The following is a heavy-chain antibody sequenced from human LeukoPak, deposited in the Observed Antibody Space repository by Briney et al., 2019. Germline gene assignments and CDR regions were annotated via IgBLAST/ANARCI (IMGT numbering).Heavy chain of an antibody. J-gene: IGHJ4*02. Sequence: GGNLRFSCAASGFTFSGYRLSWVRPGPGKGLVWVANIMLDGSEKYHVYYVKGRFTISRDNAKHTMYLQENSLRADDTAVYYCARGGGNTIFGVAFFDYWGQGTLVTVSS. D-gene: IGHD3-3*01. V-gene: IGHV3-7*01. CDR2: IMLDGSEK. CDR1: GFTFSGYR. CDR3: ARGGGNTIFGVAFFDY.